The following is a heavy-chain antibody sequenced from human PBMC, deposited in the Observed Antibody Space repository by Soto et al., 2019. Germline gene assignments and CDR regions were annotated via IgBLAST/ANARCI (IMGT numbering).Heavy chain of an antibody. J-gene: IGHJ3*02. CDR1: GFTFSSYW. CDR3: ARDPPIAARPGYAFDI. Sequence: GGSLRLSCAASGFTFSSYWMHWVRQAPGKGLVWVSRINSDGSSTSYADSVKGRFTISRDNARNTLYLQMNSLRAEDTAVYYCARDPPIAARPGYAFDIWGQGTMVTVSS. D-gene: IGHD6-6*01. CDR2: INSDGSST. V-gene: IGHV3-74*01.